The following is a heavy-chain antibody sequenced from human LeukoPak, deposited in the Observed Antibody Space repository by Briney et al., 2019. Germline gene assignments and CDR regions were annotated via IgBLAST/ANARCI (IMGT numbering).Heavy chain of an antibody. D-gene: IGHD3-16*01. Sequence: PSETLSLTCAVYGGSFRGFYWSWIRQPPGKGVEWIGEIYHSGRTNSNPSLKSRVTISVDTSKNHFSLKLTSVTAADTAVYYCAGFIWGIGFDPWGQGTLVTVSS. V-gene: IGHV4-34*01. CDR2: IYHSGRT. J-gene: IGHJ5*02. CDR1: GGSFRGFY. CDR3: AGFIWGIGFDP.